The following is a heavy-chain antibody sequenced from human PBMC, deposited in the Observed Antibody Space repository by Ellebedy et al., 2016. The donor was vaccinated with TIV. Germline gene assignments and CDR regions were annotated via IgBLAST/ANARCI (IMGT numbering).Heavy chain of an antibody. V-gene: IGHV3-21*01. D-gene: IGHD3-3*01. Sequence: GGSLRLSXAASGFTFSSYSMNWVRQAPGKGLEWVSFISSTSSHIYYADSVKGRFTISRDNAKNSLYLQMNSLRAEDTDVYYCVRTHYDFWSGYSPNWFDPWGQGTLVTVSS. CDR3: VRTHYDFWSGYSPNWFDP. J-gene: IGHJ5*02. CDR2: ISSTSSHI. CDR1: GFTFSSYS.